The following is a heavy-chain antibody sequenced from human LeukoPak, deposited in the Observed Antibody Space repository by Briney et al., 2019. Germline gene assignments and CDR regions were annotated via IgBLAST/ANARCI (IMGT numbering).Heavy chain of an antibody. D-gene: IGHD4-17*01. Sequence: ASVKVSCKASGYTFTGYYMHWVRQAPGQGLEWMGWINPNSGGTNYAQKFQGRVTMTRDTSISTAYMELSRLRSDDTAVYYCARGVSTVTSPTYYFDYWGQGTLVTVSS. V-gene: IGHV1-2*02. CDR1: GYTFTGYY. CDR3: ARGVSTVTSPTYYFDY. J-gene: IGHJ4*02. CDR2: INPNSGGT.